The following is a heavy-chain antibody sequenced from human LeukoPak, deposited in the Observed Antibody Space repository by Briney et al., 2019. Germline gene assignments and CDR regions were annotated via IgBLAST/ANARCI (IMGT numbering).Heavy chain of an antibody. V-gene: IGHV3-23*01. J-gene: IGHJ4*02. CDR1: GFTFSRYA. D-gene: IGHD3-9*01. Sequence: GGSLRLPCAASGFTFSRYAMSWVRQAPGKGLEWVSAISGSGGSTYYADSVKGRFTISRDNSKNTLYLQMNSLRAEDTAVYYCAKDRANYDILTGYYGPFDYWGQGTLVTVSS. CDR2: ISGSGGST. CDR3: AKDRANYDILTGYYGPFDY.